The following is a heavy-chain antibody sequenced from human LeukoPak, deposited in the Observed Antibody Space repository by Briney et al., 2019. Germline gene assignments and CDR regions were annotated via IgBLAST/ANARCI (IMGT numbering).Heavy chain of an antibody. V-gene: IGHV1-2*02. J-gene: IGHJ6*03. D-gene: IGHD3-10*01. CDR1: GYTFTGYY. CDR2: INPNSGGT. CDR3: ARVREVRGVNYYYYMDV. Sequence: ASVKVSCKASGYTFTGYYMHWVRQAPGQGLEWMGWINPNSGGTNYAQKFQGRVTITADESTSTAYMELSSLRSEDTAVYYCARVREVRGVNYYYYMDVWGKGTTVTISS.